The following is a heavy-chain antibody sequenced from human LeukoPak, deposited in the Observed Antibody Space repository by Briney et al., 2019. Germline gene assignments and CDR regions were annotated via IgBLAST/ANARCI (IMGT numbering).Heavy chain of an antibody. CDR3: AKERTQTTAFYY. D-gene: IGHD1-7*01. CDR1: GFTFSSYP. CDR2: ISGRGTNT. Sequence: GGSLRLSCAASGFTFSSYPMYWVRRAPGKGLEWVSAISGRGTNTYYADSVKGRFTISRDNSKNTLFLQMNSLRAEDTAVYYCAKERTQTTAFYYWGQGTLDTVSS. J-gene: IGHJ4*02. V-gene: IGHV3-23*01.